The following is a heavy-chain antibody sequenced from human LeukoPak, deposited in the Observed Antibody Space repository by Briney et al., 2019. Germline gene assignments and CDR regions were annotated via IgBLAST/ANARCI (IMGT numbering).Heavy chain of an antibody. V-gene: IGHV4-59*11. D-gene: IGHD6-13*01. Sequence: PSETLSLTCTVSGGSISSHYWSWIRQPPGKGLEWIGYIYYSGSTNYNPSLKSRVTISVDTSKNQFSLKLSSVTAADTAVYYCARVLRYSSSWYYDYWGRGTLVTVSS. CDR3: ARVLRYSSSWYYDY. CDR2: IYYSGST. CDR1: GGSISSHY. J-gene: IGHJ4*02.